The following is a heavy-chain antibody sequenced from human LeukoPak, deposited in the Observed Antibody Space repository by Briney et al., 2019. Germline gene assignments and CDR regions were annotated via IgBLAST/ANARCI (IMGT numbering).Heavy chain of an antibody. CDR2: IYYSGST. Sequence: SETLSLTCTVSGGSISSYYWSWIRQLPGKGLEWIGYIYYSGSTNYNPSLKSRVTISVDTSKNQFSLKLSSVTAADTAVYYCARGWMVRGVIFFDYWGQGTLLTVSS. CDR3: ARGWMVRGVIFFDY. V-gene: IGHV4-59*12. D-gene: IGHD3-10*01. CDR1: GGSISSYY. J-gene: IGHJ4*02.